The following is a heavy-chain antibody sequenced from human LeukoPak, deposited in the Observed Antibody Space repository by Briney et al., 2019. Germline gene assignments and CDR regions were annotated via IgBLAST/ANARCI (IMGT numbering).Heavy chain of an antibody. CDR3: AREVGSYFSVYYFDY. J-gene: IGHJ4*02. Sequence: SETLSLTCTVYGGSFSGYYWSWIRQPPGKGLEWIGEINHSGSTNYNPSLKSRVTISVDTSKNQFSLKLSSVTAADTAVYYCAREVGSYFSVYYFDYWGQGTLVTVSS. CDR1: GGSFSGYY. D-gene: IGHD1-26*01. CDR2: INHSGST. V-gene: IGHV4-34*01.